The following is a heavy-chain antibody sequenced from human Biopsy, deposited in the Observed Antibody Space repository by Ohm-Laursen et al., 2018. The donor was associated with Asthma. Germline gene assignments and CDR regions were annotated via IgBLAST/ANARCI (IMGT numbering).Heavy chain of an antibody. CDR3: ARGDSSNWSHYYFDY. CDR2: ISGNSGIT. D-gene: IGHD3-22*01. CDR1: GFTFRAHA. V-gene: IGHV3-23*01. J-gene: IGHJ4*02. Sequence: GSLRLSCSASGFTFRAHAMSWVRQAPGKGLEWVSTISGNSGITYYADSVKGRFTISRDNSQNTLYLHMDSLRAEDTAVYYCARGDSSNWSHYYFDYWGQGTLVTVSS.